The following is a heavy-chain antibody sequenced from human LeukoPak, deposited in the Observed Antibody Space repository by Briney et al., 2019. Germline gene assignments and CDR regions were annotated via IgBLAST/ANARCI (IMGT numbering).Heavy chain of an antibody. D-gene: IGHD2-15*01. Sequence: GGSLRFSCAASGFTFSSYSMNWVRQAPGKGLEWVSSIRSSSSYIYYADSVKGRFTISRDNAKNSLYLQMNSLRAEDTAVYYCARDQDSDIVVVVAAYNWFDPWGQGTLVTVSS. V-gene: IGHV3-21*01. J-gene: IGHJ5*02. CDR1: GFTFSSYS. CDR2: IRSSSSYI. CDR3: ARDQDSDIVVVVAAYNWFDP.